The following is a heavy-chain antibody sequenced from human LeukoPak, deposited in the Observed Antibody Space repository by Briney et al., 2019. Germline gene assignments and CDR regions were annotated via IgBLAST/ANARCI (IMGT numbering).Heavy chain of an antibody. CDR1: GFIFSHAW. CDR3: AVDTPVIDAQIDY. D-gene: IGHD3-16*02. J-gene: IGHJ4*02. Sequence: NPGGSLRLSCTVSGFIFSHAWMNWVRQAQGKGLQWLGRIRSGGAREYAAPAQGRFTISRDDSRNTVYLEMNNLDTDDTAVYFCAVDTPVIDAQIDYWGQGTLVTVSS. CDR2: IRSGGAR. V-gene: IGHV3-15*01.